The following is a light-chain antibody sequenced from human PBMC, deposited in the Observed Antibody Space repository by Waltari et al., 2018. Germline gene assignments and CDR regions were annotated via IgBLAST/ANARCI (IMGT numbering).Light chain of an antibody. V-gene: IGLV2-11*01. J-gene: IGLJ3*02. CDR2: DVR. Sequence: QSALTQPRSVSGSPGQSVTISCTGTSSDVGGYKYVSWYQQHTGKAPKLMIFDVRKRPSGLPDRFSGCKSGSTASLTISGLQAEDEADYYCCSYAGSRWVFGGGTKLTVL. CDR3: CSYAGSRWV. CDR1: SSDVGGYKY.